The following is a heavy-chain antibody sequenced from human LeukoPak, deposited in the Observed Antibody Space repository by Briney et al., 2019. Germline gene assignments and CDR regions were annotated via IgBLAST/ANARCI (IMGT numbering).Heavy chain of an antibody. Sequence: GGSLRLSCAASGFIFSNYAMSWVRQAPGKGLEWVSAIRGSGDSTNYADSVKGRFTISRDNSKNTLYLQMNSLRAEDTAVYYCAKDKRGYSYGFLPNWGQGTLVTVSS. CDR3: AKDKRGYSYGFLPN. CDR2: IRGSGDST. J-gene: IGHJ4*02. D-gene: IGHD5-18*01. CDR1: GFIFSNYA. V-gene: IGHV3-23*01.